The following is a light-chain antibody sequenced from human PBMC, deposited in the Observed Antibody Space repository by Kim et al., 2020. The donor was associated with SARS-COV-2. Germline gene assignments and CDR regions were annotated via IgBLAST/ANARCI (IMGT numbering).Light chain of an antibody. J-gene: IGLJ2*01. V-gene: IGLV2-8*01. CDR1: SRDVCGYNY. Sequence: GQSVAVSCTGTSRDVCGYNYVARYQQYPGKAPKLIIYEPNKRPSGVPDRFSGSKSGNTASLTVSGLQAGDEADYYCSSYAGPNNVVFGGWTQLTVL. CDR2: EPN. CDR3: SSYAGPNNVV.